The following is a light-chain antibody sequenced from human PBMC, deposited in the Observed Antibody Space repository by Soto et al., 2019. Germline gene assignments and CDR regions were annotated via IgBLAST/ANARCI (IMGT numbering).Light chain of an antibody. CDR1: SSDVGGYNY. Sequence: QSVLTQPRSVSGSPGQSVTISCTGTSSDVGGYNYVSWYLQHPGKAPKVMIYDVSKRPSGVPDCFSGSKSGSTASLTISGLQSEDEADYYCCSFAGNYIYVFGTGTKVTVL. CDR2: DVS. J-gene: IGLJ1*01. CDR3: CSFAGNYIYV. V-gene: IGLV2-11*01.